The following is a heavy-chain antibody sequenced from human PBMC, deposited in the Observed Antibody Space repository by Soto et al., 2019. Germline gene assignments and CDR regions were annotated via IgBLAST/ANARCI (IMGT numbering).Heavy chain of an antibody. J-gene: IGHJ6*02. CDR3: ARGGYGDHYYYYYGMDV. D-gene: IGHD4-17*01. V-gene: IGHV1-69*01. Sequence: SVKVSCKASGGTFSSYVISWVRQAPGQGLEWMGGIIPIFGTANYAQKFQGRVTITADESTSTAYMELSSLRSEDTAVYYCARGGYGDHYYYYYGMDVWGQGTTVTVSS. CDR2: IIPIFGTA. CDR1: GGTFSSYV.